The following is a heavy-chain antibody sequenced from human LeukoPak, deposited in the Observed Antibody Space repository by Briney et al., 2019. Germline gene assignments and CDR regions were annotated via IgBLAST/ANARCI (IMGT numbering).Heavy chain of an antibody. D-gene: IGHD3-16*01. CDR2: MYHTGST. Sequence: SETLSLTCTVSGSSISSGYYYWGWIRQPPGKGLEWIGSMYHTGSTYYNPSLKSRVTISVDTSKNQFSLKLSSVTAADTAVYYCARGSAGDYGAYYYYGMDVWGQGTTVTVSS. V-gene: IGHV4-38-2*02. CDR1: GSSISSGYYY. J-gene: IGHJ6*02. CDR3: ARGSAGDYGAYYYYGMDV.